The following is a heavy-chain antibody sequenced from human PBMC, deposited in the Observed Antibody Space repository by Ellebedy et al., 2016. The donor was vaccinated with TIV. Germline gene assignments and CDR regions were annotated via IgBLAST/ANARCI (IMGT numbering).Heavy chain of an antibody. CDR3: TADRGGAGDY. V-gene: IGHV3-7*01. Sequence: GGSLRLXXAASGFTFSSYWMSWVRQAPGKGLEWVANIKQDGSEKYYVDSVKGRFTISRDNAKNSLYLQMSSLRVDDTAVYYCTADRGGAGDYWGQGTLVTVSS. CDR2: IKQDGSEK. D-gene: IGHD2-15*01. CDR1: GFTFSSYW. J-gene: IGHJ4*02.